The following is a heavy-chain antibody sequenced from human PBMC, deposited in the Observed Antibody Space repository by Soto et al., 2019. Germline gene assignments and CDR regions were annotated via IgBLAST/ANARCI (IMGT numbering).Heavy chain of an antibody. Sequence: PGGSLRLSCAASGFTFSSYEMNWVRQAPGKGLEWVSYLSSSGSTIYYADSVKGRFTISRDNAKNSLYLQMNSLRAEDTAVYYCARDEGIAAAGVFDYWGQGTLVTVSS. J-gene: IGHJ4*02. V-gene: IGHV3-48*03. D-gene: IGHD6-13*01. CDR3: ARDEGIAAAGVFDY. CDR1: GFTFSSYE. CDR2: LSSSGSTI.